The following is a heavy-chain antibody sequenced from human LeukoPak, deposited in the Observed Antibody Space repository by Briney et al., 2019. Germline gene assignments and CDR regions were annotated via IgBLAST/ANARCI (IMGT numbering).Heavy chain of an antibody. V-gene: IGHV4-34*01. CDR3: ARESARHYDILTGYHDY. J-gene: IGHJ4*02. Sequence: PSETLSLTCAVYGGSFSGYYWSWIRQPPGKGLEWIGEINHSGSTNYNPSLKSRVTISVDKSKNQFSLKLSSVTAADTAVYYCARESARHYDILTGYHDYWGQGTLVTVSS. D-gene: IGHD3-9*01. CDR2: INHSGST. CDR1: GGSFSGYY.